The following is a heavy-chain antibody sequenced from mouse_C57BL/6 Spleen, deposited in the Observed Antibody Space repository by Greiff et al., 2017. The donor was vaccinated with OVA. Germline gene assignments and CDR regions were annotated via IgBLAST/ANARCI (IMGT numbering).Heavy chain of an antibody. J-gene: IGHJ1*03. CDR2: IDPEDGET. CDR1: GFNIKDYY. V-gene: IGHV14-2*01. Sequence: VQLQQSGAELVKPGASVKLSCTASGFNIKDYYMHWVKQRTEQGLEWIGRIDPEDGETKYAQKFQGKATITADTSSNTAYLQLSSLTSEDTAVYYCARGGSGYFDVWGTGTTVTVSS. CDR3: ARGGSGYFDV.